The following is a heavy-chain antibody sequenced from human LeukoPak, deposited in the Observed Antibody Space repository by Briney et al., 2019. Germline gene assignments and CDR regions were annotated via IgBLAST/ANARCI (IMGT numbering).Heavy chain of an antibody. Sequence: ASVKVSCKASGYTFTGYYMHWVRQAPGQGLEWMGWINPNSGGTNYAQKFQGRVTMTRDTSISTAYMELSRLRSDDTAVYYCARGEGLWIAAAGFDYWGQGTLVTVSS. J-gene: IGHJ4*02. D-gene: IGHD6-13*01. V-gene: IGHV1-2*02. CDR3: ARGEGLWIAAAGFDY. CDR1: GYTFTGYY. CDR2: INPNSGGT.